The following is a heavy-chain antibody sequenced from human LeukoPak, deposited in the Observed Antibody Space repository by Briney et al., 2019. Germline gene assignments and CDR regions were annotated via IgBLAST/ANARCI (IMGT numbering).Heavy chain of an antibody. CDR1: GFIFDDYA. Sequence: PGGSLRLSCAASGFIFDDYAMHWVRQTPGKGPEWVSVISWDGGGTHYADSVKGRFTISRDNSKNSLYLEMKTLGPEDTALYYCAKGGRTIFGVAAIDSWGQGTLVTVSS. J-gene: IGHJ4*02. CDR3: AKGGRTIFGVAAIDS. CDR2: ISWDGGGT. V-gene: IGHV3-43D*03. D-gene: IGHD3-3*01.